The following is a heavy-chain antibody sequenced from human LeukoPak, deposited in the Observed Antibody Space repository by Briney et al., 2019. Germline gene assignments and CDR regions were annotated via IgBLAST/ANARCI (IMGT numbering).Heavy chain of an antibody. CDR1: GFTFSSYS. J-gene: IGHJ4*02. V-gene: IGHV3-21*01. CDR3: ARDSLYYYDSSGYYPSTPDY. CDR2: ISSSSSYI. Sequence: KAGGSLRLSCAASGFTFSSYSMNWVRQAPGKGLEWVSSISSSSSYIYYAGSVKGRFTISRDNAKNSLYLQMNSLRAEDTAVYYCARDSLYYYDSSGYYPSTPDYWGQGTLVTVSS. D-gene: IGHD3-22*01.